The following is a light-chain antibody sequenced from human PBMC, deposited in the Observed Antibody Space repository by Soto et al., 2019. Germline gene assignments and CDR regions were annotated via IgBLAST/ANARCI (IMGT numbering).Light chain of an antibody. CDR2: AAS. V-gene: IGKV1-6*01. CDR1: QAIRDD. Sequence: ALPMTQSPSSLSASVGDRVTITCRASQAIRDDLGWYQQKPGKAPKLLIYAASILQSGVSSRFSGSGSGTDFALTISSLQPEDFATYYCLQDYNYPRTFGQGTRVEVK. J-gene: IGKJ1*01. CDR3: LQDYNYPRT.